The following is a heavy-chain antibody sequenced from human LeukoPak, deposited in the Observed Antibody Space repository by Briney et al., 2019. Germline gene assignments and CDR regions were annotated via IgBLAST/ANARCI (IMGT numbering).Heavy chain of an antibody. J-gene: IGHJ5*02. CDR3: ARGRGIAGP. CDR1: GVSFSGYY. CDR2: INHSGST. V-gene: IGHV4-34*01. D-gene: IGHD6-13*01. Sequence: PSETLSLTCAVYGVSFSGYYWSWIRQPPGKGLEWIGEINHSGSTNYNPSLKSRVTISVDTSKNQFSLKLSSVTAADTAVYYCARGRGIAGPWGQGTLVTVSS.